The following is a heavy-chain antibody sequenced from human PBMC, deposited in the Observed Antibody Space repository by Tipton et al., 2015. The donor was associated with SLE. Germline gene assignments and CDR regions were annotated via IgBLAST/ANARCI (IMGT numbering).Heavy chain of an antibody. CDR1: GFTFSDYY. J-gene: IGHJ4*02. CDR2: INHSGST. CDR3: ARALQNYFDY. Sequence: LRLSCAASGFTFSDYYMSWIRQAPGKGLEWIGEINHSGSTNYNPSLKSRVTISIDTSKNQFSLKLSSVTAADTAVYYCARALQNYFDYWGQGTLVTVSS. V-gene: IGHV4-34*09.